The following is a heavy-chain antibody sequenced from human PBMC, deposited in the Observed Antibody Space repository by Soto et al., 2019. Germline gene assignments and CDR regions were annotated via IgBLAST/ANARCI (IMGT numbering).Heavy chain of an antibody. CDR2: INHSGST. D-gene: IGHD5-18*01. Sequence: SETLSVTCAVDGGSFSGYYWSWIRQHPGKGLEWIGEINHSGSTNYNPSLKSRVTISVDTSKDQFSLKLSSVTAADTAVYYCARASVDTAMETNWFDPWGQGTLVTVSS. V-gene: IGHV4-34*01. J-gene: IGHJ5*02. CDR1: GGSFSGYY. CDR3: ARASVDTAMETNWFDP.